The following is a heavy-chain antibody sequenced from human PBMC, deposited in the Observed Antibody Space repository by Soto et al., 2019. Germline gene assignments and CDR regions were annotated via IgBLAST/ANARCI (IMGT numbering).Heavy chain of an antibody. CDR1: GGSISSGGYS. CDR2: IYHSGST. V-gene: IGHV4-30-2*01. CDR3: ARGYGDYDVWYFDL. Sequence: QLQLQESGSGLVKPSQTLSLTCAVSGGSISSGGYSWSWIRQPPGKGREWIGYIYHSGSTYYNPSLKSRVTISVDRSKNQFSLKLSSVTAADTAVYYCARGYGDYDVWYFDLWGRGTLVTVSS. D-gene: IGHD4-17*01. J-gene: IGHJ2*01.